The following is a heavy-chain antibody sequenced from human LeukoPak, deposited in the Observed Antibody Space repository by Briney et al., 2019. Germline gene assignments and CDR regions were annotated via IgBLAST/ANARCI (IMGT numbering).Heavy chain of an antibody. J-gene: IGHJ4*02. V-gene: IGHV4-59*01. Sequence: SESLSLTCTVSGGSISSYYWSWMRQPPGKGLEWIGYIYYSGSTNYNPSLKSRVTISVDTSKNPCSLKLSAVTAADTAVYYCARESPYSSRGLDYWGQGTLVTVSS. CDR2: IYYSGST. CDR3: ARESPYSSRGLDY. D-gene: IGHD6-13*01. CDR1: GGSISSYY.